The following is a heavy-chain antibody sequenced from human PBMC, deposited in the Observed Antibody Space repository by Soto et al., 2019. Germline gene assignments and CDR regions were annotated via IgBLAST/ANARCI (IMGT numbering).Heavy chain of an antibody. V-gene: IGHV1-24*01. Sequence: QVQLVQSGAEVKKPGASVKVSCKVSGYTLTELSMHWVRQAPGKGLEWMGGFDPEDGETIYAQKFQGRVTMTEDTSTDTAYMELSSLRSEDTAVYYCATLIVVVTNAGYYFDCWGQGTLVTVSS. CDR2: FDPEDGET. CDR3: ATLIVVVTNAGYYFDC. CDR1: GYTLTELS. D-gene: IGHD3-22*01. J-gene: IGHJ4*02.